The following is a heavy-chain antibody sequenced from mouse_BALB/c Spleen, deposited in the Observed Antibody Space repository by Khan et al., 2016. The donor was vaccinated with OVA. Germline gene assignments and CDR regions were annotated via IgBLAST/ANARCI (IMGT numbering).Heavy chain of an antibody. J-gene: IGHJ4*01. CDR2: INTYTGEP. D-gene: IGHD2-10*01. CDR1: GLTFTNFG. CDR3: ARPPYLSESIDY. Sequence: QIQLVQSGPELKKPGETVKISCKASGLTFTNFGMNWVKQAPGKGLKWMGWINTYTGEPSYADDFNGRFAFSLEASASTAYLQINNLTNEDTATYIGARPPYLSESIDYWGQGTSVTVSS. V-gene: IGHV9-3-1*01.